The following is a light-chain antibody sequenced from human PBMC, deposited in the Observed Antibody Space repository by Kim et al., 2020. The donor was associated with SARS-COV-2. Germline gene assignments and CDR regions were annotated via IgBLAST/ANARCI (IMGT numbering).Light chain of an antibody. V-gene: IGLV2-11*01. J-gene: IGLJ3*02. CDR1: YTDVGGYNS. CDR2: DVT. CDR3: CSYTVTSAFL. Sequence: QSALTQPRSVSGSPGQSVTISCTGTYTDVGGYNSVSWYQQHPGEAPKLIIYDVTERPSGVPDRFSGSKSDNTASLIISGPQSEDEAVYFCCSYTVTSAFLFGGGTQLTVL.